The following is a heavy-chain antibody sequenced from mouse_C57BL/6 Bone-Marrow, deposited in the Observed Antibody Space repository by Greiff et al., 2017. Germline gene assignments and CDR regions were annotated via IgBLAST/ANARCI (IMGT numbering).Heavy chain of an antibody. CDR1: GYTFTSYW. CDR2: IYPGSGST. V-gene: IGHV1-55*01. Sequence: QVQLQQPGAELVKPGASVKMSCKASGYTFTSYWITWVKQRPGQGLEWIGDIYPGSGSTNYNEKFKSKATLTVDTSSSAAYLQLSSLTSEDSAVYYCARPYFVNYWYFDVWGTGTTVTVSS. CDR3: ARPYFVNYWYFDV. D-gene: IGHD2-10*01. J-gene: IGHJ1*03.